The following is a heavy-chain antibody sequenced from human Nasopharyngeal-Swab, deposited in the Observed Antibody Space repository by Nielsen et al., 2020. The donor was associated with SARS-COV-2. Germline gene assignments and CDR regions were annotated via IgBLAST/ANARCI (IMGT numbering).Heavy chain of an antibody. Sequence: SLKISFAASGFTFDDYAMHWVRQAPGKGLEWVSGISWNSGSIGYADSVKGRFTISRDNAKNSLYLQMNSLRAEDTALYYCAKAPTMVRGVLDYWGQGTLVTVSS. CDR1: GFTFDDYA. J-gene: IGHJ4*02. V-gene: IGHV3-9*01. CDR2: ISWNSGSI. CDR3: AKAPTMVRGVLDY. D-gene: IGHD3-10*01.